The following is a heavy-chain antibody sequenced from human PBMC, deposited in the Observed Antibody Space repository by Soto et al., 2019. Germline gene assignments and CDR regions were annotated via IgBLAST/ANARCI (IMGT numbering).Heavy chain of an antibody. J-gene: IGHJ5*02. CDR2: IDWDNDK. V-gene: IGHV2-70*12. CDR3: AHIVGAPNWFDP. Sequence: SAPTLVNPTQTLTLTCTFSAFSLSTGGVGVGWIRQPPGKALEWLALIDWDNDKYYSASLKTRLTISKDTSKNQVVLTLTNMDPVDTATYYCAHIVGAPNWFDPWGEGTLVTVSS. D-gene: IGHD1-26*01. CDR1: AFSLSTGGVG.